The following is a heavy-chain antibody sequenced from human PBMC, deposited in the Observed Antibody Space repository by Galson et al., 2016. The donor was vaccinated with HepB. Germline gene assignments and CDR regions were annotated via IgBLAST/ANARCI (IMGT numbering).Heavy chain of an antibody. CDR3: ARAAHSSGYCDVFDI. D-gene: IGHD3-22*01. J-gene: IGHJ3*02. Sequence: SLRLSCAASGFTFSSYWMHWVRQAPGKGLVWVSRINSAGSSDASSVSYADSVKGRFTISRDNSGNTVDLQMNSLRAEDTAVYYCARAAHSSGYCDVFDIWGQGTKVTVSS. CDR2: INSAGSSDASSV. CDR1: GFTFSSYW. V-gene: IGHV3-74*01.